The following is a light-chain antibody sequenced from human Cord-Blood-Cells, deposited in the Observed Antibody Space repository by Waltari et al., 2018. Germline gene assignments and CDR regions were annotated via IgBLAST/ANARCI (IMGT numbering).Light chain of an antibody. J-gene: IGKJ2*03. V-gene: IGKV3-15*01. CDR1: QSVSSN. Sequence: EIVMTQSPATLSVSPGERATLSCRASQSVSSNLDWYQQKPGQAPRLLIYWASTRATGIPARFSGSGSGTEFTLTISSLQSEDVAVYYCQQYNNWPYSFGQGTKLEIK. CDR3: QQYNNWPYS. CDR2: WAS.